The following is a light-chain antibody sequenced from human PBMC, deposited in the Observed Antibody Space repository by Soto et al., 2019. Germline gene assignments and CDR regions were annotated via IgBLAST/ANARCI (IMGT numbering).Light chain of an antibody. V-gene: IGLV1-44*01. CDR1: SSNIGSHA. J-gene: IGLJ3*02. CDR2: SND. Sequence: QSVLTQPPSASGTPGQRVVISCSGRSSNIGSHAVDWYQQLPGTAPKLLIYSNDQRPSGVPDRFSGSKSGTSASLAISGLQSEDEAEYFCATWDDSPSGVVFGGGTKLTVL. CDR3: ATWDDSPSGVV.